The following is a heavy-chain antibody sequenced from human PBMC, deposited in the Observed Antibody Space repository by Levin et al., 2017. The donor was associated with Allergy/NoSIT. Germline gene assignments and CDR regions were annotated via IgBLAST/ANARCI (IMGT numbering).Heavy chain of an antibody. CDR2: MNPNSGNT. D-gene: IGHD1-20*01. CDR3: ATSPITGRDYYYYMDV. V-gene: IGHV1-8*01. J-gene: IGHJ6*03. Sequence: GESLKISCKASGYTFTSYDINWVRQATGQGLEWMGWMNPNSGNTGYAQKFQGRVTMTRNTSISTAYMELSSLRSEDTAVYYCATSPITGRDYYYYMDVWGKGTTVTVSS. CDR1: GYTFTSYD.